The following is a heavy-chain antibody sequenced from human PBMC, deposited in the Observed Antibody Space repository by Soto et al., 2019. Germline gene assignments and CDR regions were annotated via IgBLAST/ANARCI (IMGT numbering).Heavy chain of an antibody. D-gene: IGHD3-10*01. CDR1: GFTFSNFD. CDR3: AREGSVSSSDYYAYYYGMDV. Sequence: VQLVESGGGLIQPGESLRLSCAASGFTFSNFDMNWVRQAPGKGLEWVSHISSSGGIIYYAESVRGRFTVSRDNAKNSLSLQMNSLSGEDSAVYYCAREGSVSSSDYYAYYYGMDVWGQGTTDTVSS. V-gene: IGHV3-48*03. J-gene: IGHJ6*02. CDR2: ISSSGGII.